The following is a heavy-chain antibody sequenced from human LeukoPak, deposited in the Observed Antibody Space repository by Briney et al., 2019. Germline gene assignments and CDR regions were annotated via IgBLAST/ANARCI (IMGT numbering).Heavy chain of an antibody. D-gene: IGHD6-13*01. CDR2: ITSKTEGGTT. Sequence: PGGSLRLSCAASGFTFSNAWMSWVRQAPGKGLEWVGRITSKTEGGTTDYTAPVKGRFTISRDDSERIAYLQMNSLKTEDTAVYYCSRAVTEAGAKYYFDYWGQGTLVTVSS. J-gene: IGHJ4*02. CDR1: GFTFSNAW. V-gene: IGHV3-15*01. CDR3: SRAVTEAGAKYYFDY.